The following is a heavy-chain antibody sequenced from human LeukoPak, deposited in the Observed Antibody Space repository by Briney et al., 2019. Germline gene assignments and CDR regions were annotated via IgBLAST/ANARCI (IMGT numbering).Heavy chain of an antibody. D-gene: IGHD3-10*01. CDR3: ALAWFGESRDGLDI. CDR1: GFTLTNDF. V-gene: IGHV3-15*01. Sequence: GGSLRLSCAASGFTLTNDFMTWVRHAPGRGLEWVGRIKSEIEGGTTDHAASVKGRFAISRDESTNTLFLQMNSLRNEDTAVYYCALAWFGESRDGLDIWGRGSMVVVSS. CDR2: IKSEIEGGTT. J-gene: IGHJ3*02.